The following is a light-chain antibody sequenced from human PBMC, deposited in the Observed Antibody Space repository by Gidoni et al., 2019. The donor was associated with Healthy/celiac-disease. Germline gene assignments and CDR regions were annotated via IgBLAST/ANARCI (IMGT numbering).Light chain of an antibody. V-gene: IGKV1-5*03. CDR1: QSLSSW. CDR2: KAS. J-gene: IGKJ2*04. CDR3: QQYNSTCS. Sequence: DTHMTQSPSTLSASVGDRVTSTCRVSQSLSSWLAWYQQKPGKAPKLLIYKASSLESGVPSRFSGSGSETEFTLTNSSLQPDDFATYYCQQYNSTCSFGQGTKLEIK.